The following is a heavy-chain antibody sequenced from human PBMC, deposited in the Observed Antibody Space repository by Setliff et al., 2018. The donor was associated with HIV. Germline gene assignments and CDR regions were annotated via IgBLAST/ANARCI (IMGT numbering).Heavy chain of an antibody. J-gene: IGHJ3*02. D-gene: IGHD1-20*01. CDR1: GYTLTELS. CDR2: FDPEDGET. CDR3: ATRGPYNWNERDAFDI. Sequence: ASVKFSCKVSGYTLTELSMHWVRQAPGKGLEWMGGFDPEDGETIYAQKFQGRVTMTEDTSTDTAYMELSSLRSEDTAVYYCATRGPYNWNERDAFDIWGQGTMVTVSS. V-gene: IGHV1-24*01.